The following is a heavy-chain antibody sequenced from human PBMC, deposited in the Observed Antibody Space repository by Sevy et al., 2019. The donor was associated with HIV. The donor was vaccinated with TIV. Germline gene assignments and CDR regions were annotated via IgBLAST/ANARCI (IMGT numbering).Heavy chain of an antibody. CDR2: INPNSGGT. J-gene: IGHJ3*02. V-gene: IGHV1-2*02. D-gene: IGHD2-15*01. CDR1: GYTFTGYY. CDR3: AREGGYCSGGSCYVLLGAFDI. Sequence: ASVKVSCKASGYTFTGYYMHWVRQAHGQGLEWMGWINPNSGGTNYAQKFQGRVTMTRDTSISTAYMELSRLRSDDTAVYYCAREGGYCSGGSCYVLLGAFDIWGQGTMVTVSS.